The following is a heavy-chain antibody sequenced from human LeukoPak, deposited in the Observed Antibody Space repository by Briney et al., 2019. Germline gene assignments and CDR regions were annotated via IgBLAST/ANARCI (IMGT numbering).Heavy chain of an antibody. CDR1: GGSISSNNYY. V-gene: IGHV4-39*01. D-gene: IGHD2-21*01. Sequence: SETLSLTCTVSGGSISSNNYYWGWIRQPPGKELEWIGSIYYNGGTVYNPSLKSRVTISVDTSKNQFSLQLNSVTAADTAVYYCARQGFVYGHPTGDWGQGPLVTVSS. CDR3: ARQGFVYGHPTGD. CDR2: IYYNGGT. J-gene: IGHJ4*02.